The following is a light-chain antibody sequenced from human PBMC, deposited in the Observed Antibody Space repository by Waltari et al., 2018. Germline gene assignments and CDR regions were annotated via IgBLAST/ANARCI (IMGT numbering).Light chain of an antibody. CDR1: QSVSSN. J-gene: IGKJ1*01. CDR2: GAS. V-gene: IGKV3-15*01. CDR3: QQYNDWPRT. Sequence: EVVLTQSPATLSVSPGESATLSCRASQSVSSNLAWYQQKPGQAPRLLIYGASTRATAIPARFSGSGSGTEFTLTISSLQSEDFAVYYCQQYNDWPRTFGQGTKVEFK.